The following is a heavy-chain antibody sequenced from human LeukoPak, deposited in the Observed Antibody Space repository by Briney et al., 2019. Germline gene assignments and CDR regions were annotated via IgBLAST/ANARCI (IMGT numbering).Heavy chain of an antibody. V-gene: IGHV3-21*01. J-gene: IGHJ3*02. CDR3: AKDSTIYGNDAFDI. CDR2: ISSSSSYI. D-gene: IGHD4-17*01. CDR1: GFTFSCYS. Sequence: PGGSLRLSCAASGFTFSCYSMTSVRQAPGKGLKWVSSISSSSSYIYYADSVKGLFTISRNNAKNSLYLQTNSLRAEDTAVYYCAKDSTIYGNDAFDIWGQGTMVTVSS.